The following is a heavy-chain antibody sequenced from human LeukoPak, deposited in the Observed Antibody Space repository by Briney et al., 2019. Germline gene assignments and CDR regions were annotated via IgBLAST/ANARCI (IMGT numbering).Heavy chain of an antibody. CDR1: GGSFSGYY. J-gene: IGHJ5*02. CDR3: ARTGPSHYYGSGTSRFDP. V-gene: IGHV4-34*01. CDR2: INHSGST. Sequence: PSETLSLTCAVYGGSFSGYYWSWIRQPPGQGLEWIGEINHSGSTNYNPSLKSRVTISVDTSKNQFSLKLSSVTAADTAVYYCARTGPSHYYGSGTSRFDPWGQGTLVTVSS. D-gene: IGHD3-10*01.